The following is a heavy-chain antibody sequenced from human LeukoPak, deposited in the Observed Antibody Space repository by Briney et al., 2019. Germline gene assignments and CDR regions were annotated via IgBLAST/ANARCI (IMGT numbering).Heavy chain of an antibody. V-gene: IGHV3-53*01. Sequence: PGGSLRLSCAASGFTVSTNYMSWVRQAPGKGLEWVSVIYSGGSTHYADSVKGRFTISRDNSKNTLSLQMNSLRAEDTAVYYCARVFYDYVWGSPDAFDIWGQGTMVTVSS. D-gene: IGHD3-16*01. CDR3: ARVFYDYVWGSPDAFDI. CDR2: IYSGGST. CDR1: GFTVSTNY. J-gene: IGHJ3*02.